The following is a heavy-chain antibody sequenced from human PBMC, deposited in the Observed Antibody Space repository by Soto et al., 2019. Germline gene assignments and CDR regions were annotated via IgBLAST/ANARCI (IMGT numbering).Heavy chain of an antibody. Sequence: PGGSLRLSCAASGFIFSYYYMSWIRQAPGKGLEWVSYISSSGGTIYYADSVKGRFTISRDNAKNSLYLQMNSLRAEDTAVYYCARDRMYSSTWYSYWGQGTLVTVSS. J-gene: IGHJ4*02. CDR3: ARDRMYSSTWYSY. CDR2: ISSSGGTI. V-gene: IGHV3-11*01. D-gene: IGHD6-13*01. CDR1: GFIFSYYY.